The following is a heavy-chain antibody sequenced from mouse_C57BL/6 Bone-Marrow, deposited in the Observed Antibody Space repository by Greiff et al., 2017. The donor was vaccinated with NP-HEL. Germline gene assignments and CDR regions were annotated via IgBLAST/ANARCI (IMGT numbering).Heavy chain of an antibody. J-gene: IGHJ3*01. CDR2: IRNKANGYTT. CDR1: GFTFTDYY. V-gene: IGHV7-3*01. CDR3: ARCGKGAWFAY. Sequence: EVQLVESGGGLVQPGGSLSLSCAASGFTFTDYYMSWVRQPPGKALEWLGFIRNKANGYTTESSASVKGRFTISRDNSQSILYFQRNDLRAEDSATYYCARCGKGAWFAYWGQGTLVTVSA.